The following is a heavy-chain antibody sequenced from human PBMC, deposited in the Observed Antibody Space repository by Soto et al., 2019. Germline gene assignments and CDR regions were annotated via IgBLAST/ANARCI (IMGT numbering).Heavy chain of an antibody. V-gene: IGHV1-18*01. Sequence: ASVKVSCKASGYSFDNYGITWVRQAPGQGLEWMGWISPYSGKSKIPQKLQGRVTMTTDTSTSTAYLELTSLTSDDTAVYYGARDYNLWTGYVQPWGQGSLVTVSS. CDR1: GYSFDNYG. D-gene: IGHD3-3*01. CDR2: ISPYSGKS. J-gene: IGHJ5*02. CDR3: ARDYNLWTGYVQP.